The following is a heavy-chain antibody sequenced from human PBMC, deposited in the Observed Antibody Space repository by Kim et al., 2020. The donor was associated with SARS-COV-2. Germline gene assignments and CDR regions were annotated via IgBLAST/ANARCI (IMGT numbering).Heavy chain of an antibody. Sequence: SETLSLTCTVSGGSISSYYWSWIRQPPGKGLEWIGYIYYSGSTNYNPSLKSRVTISVDTSKNQFSLKLSSVTAADTAVYYCARRQPFYYDSTRIAFDIWGQGTMVTVSS. CDR1: GGSISSYY. D-gene: IGHD3-22*01. V-gene: IGHV4-59*08. CDR2: IYYSGST. CDR3: ARRQPFYYDSTRIAFDI. J-gene: IGHJ3*02.